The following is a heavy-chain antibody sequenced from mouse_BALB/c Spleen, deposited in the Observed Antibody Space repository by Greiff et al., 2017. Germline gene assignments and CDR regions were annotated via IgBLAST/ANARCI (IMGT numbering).Heavy chain of an antibody. J-gene: IGHJ3*01. Sequence: VQLQQSGPGLVQPSQSLSITCTVSGFSLTSYGVHWVRQSPGKGLEWLGVIWSGGSTDYNAAFISRLSISKDNSKSQVFFKMNSLQANDTAIYYCARNYYYGSSYPWFAYWGQGTLVTVSA. V-gene: IGHV2-2*02. CDR2: IWSGGST. D-gene: IGHD1-1*01. CDR3: ARNYYYGSSYPWFAY. CDR1: GFSLTSYG.